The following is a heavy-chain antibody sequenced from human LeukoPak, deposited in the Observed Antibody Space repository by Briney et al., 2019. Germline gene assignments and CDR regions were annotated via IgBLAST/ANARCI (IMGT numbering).Heavy chain of an antibody. CDR3: AVDTPVIDAQIDY. J-gene: IGHJ4*02. Sequence: PGGSLRLSCTASGFIFSHAWMNWVRQAPGKGLQWLGRIRSGGAREYAAPAQGRLTISRDDSRNTVYLEMNNLDTDDTAAYFCAVDTPVIDAQIDYWGQGTLVTVSS. CDR1: GFIFSHAW. CDR2: IRSGGAR. V-gene: IGHV3-15*01. D-gene: IGHD3-16*02.